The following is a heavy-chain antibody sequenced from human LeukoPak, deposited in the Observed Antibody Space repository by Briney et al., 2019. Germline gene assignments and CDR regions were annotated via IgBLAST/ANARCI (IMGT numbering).Heavy chain of an antibody. Sequence: GGSLRLSCAASGFTFSSYAMSWVRQAPQEGLEWVSAISGSGGSTYYADSVKGRFTISRDNSKNTLYLQMNSLRAEDTAVYYCAKDRNLLRFLEWLLYDFDYWGQGTLVTVSS. CDR2: ISGSGGST. V-gene: IGHV3-23*01. D-gene: IGHD3-3*01. J-gene: IGHJ4*02. CDR1: GFTFSSYA. CDR3: AKDRNLLRFLEWLLYDFDY.